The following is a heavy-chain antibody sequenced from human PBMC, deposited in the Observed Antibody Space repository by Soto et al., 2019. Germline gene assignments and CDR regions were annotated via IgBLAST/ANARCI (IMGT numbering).Heavy chain of an antibody. CDR1: GYSFTSYW. CDR2: IYPGDSDT. V-gene: IGHV5-51*01. J-gene: IGHJ4*02. D-gene: IGHD6-13*01. Sequence: GESLKISCKGSGYSFTSYWIGWVRQMPGKGLEWMGIIYPGDSDTRYSPSFQGQVTISADKSISTAYLQWSSLKASDTAMYYCARQDQAAAGTWAFDYWGQGTLVTVSS. CDR3: ARQDQAAAGTWAFDY.